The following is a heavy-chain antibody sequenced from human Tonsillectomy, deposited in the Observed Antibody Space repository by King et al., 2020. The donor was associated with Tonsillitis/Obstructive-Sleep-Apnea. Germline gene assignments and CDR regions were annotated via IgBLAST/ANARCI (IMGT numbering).Heavy chain of an antibody. CDR1: GFTFSSYS. CDR3: ARVRRGGTRVAWFDP. J-gene: IGHJ5*02. CDR2: ISSSSSYI. Sequence: VQLVESGGGLVKPGGSLRLSCAASGFTFSSYSMNWVRQAPGKGLEWVSSISSSSSYIYYEDSVKGRFTISRDNAKNSLYLQMNSLRAEDTAVYYSARVRRGGTRVAWFDPWGQGTLVTVSS. V-gene: IGHV3-21*01. D-gene: IGHD1-7*01.